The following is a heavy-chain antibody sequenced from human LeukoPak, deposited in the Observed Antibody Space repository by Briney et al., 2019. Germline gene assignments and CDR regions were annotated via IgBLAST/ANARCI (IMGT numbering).Heavy chain of an antibody. CDR3: ARGRSVGLLWFGELLQGFDY. J-gene: IGHJ4*02. Sequence: GASLRLSCAASGFTFSSYWMHWVRQAPGKGLVWVSLINTDGSSTNYADSVRGRFTISRDNAKNTLHLQMNSLRAEDTAVYYCARGRSVGLLWFGELLQGFDYWGQGTLVTVSS. V-gene: IGHV3-74*01. D-gene: IGHD3-10*01. CDR2: INTDGSST. CDR1: GFTFSSYW.